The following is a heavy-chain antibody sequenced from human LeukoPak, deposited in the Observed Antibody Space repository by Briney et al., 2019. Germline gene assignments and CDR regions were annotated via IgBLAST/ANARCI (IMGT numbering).Heavy chain of an antibody. V-gene: IGHV4-59*01. Sequence: KTSETLSLTCTVSGGSISSYYWSWIRQPPGKGLEWIGYIYYSGSTNYNPSLKSRVTISVDTSKNQFSLKLSSVTAADTAVYYCARALRGSGSYHFDYWGQGTLVTVSS. CDR2: IYYSGST. D-gene: IGHD3-10*01. J-gene: IGHJ4*02. CDR3: ARALRGSGSYHFDY. CDR1: GGSISSYY.